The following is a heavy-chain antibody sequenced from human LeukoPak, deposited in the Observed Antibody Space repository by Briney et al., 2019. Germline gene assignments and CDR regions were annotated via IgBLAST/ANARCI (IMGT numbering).Heavy chain of an antibody. Sequence: GGSLRLSCAASGFIFSRYGMSWVRQAPGKGLEWVSAISGSGGTTYYADSVKGRFTISRDNSKNTLYLQITSLRAEDTAIYYCARDFSPTADYFDYWGQGTLVTVSS. V-gene: IGHV3-23*01. CDR3: ARDFSPTADYFDY. CDR1: GFIFSRYG. CDR2: ISGSGGTT. J-gene: IGHJ4*02. D-gene: IGHD1-1*01.